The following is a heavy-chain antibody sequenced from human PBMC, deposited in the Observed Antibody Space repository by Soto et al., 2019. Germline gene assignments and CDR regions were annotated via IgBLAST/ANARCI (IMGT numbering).Heavy chain of an antibody. J-gene: IGHJ4*02. CDR3: VRYCSTTLCNGVATRTFDY. CDR1: RFTFSTYE. V-gene: IGHV3-48*03. CDR2: ISTSGSTV. D-gene: IGHD2-2*01. Sequence: GSLRLSCAASRFTFSTYEMNWVRQAPGKGLEWVSYISTSGSTVYYADSVKGRFTISRDNTRNSLYLQMNSLRDEDTALYYCVRYCSTTLCNGVATRTFDYWGQGTLVTVSS.